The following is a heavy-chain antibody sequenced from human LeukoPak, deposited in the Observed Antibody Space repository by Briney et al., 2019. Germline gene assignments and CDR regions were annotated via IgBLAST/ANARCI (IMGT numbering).Heavy chain of an antibody. CDR3: AKPAVVVAPLGAFDI. CDR1: GFTFSTNA. J-gene: IGHJ3*02. CDR2: ISGSGAST. Sequence: GGSLRLSCLTSGFTFSTNAMSWVRQAPGKGLEWISGISGSGASTYYADSVTGRFTISRDNSRNTLYLQMNSLRGDDTAVYYCAKPAVVVAPLGAFDIWGQGTMVTVSS. V-gene: IGHV3-23*01. D-gene: IGHD2-15*01.